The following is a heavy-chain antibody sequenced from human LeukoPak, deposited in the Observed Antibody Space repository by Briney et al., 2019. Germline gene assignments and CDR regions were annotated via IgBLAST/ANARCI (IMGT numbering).Heavy chain of an antibody. V-gene: IGHV4-59*01. CDR3: ARDSGYSSGWLNWFDP. Sequence: SETLSLTCAVYGGSFSGYYWSWIRQPPGKGLEWIGYIYYSGSTNYNPSLKSRVTISVDTSKNQFSLKLSSVTAADTAVYYCARDSGYSSGWLNWFDPWGQGTLVTVSS. CDR1: GGSFSGYY. CDR2: IYYSGST. J-gene: IGHJ5*02. D-gene: IGHD6-19*01.